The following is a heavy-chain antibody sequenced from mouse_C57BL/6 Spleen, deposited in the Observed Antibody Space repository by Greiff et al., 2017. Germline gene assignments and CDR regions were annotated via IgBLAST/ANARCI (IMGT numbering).Heavy chain of an antibody. CDR1: GFTFTDYY. Sequence: EVQGVESGGGLVQPGGSLSLSCAASGFTFTDYYMSWVRQPPGKALEWLGFIRNKANGYTTEYSASVKGRFTISRDNSQSILYLQMNALRAEDSATYYCARWGVTRYFDVWGTGTTVTVSS. V-gene: IGHV7-3*01. CDR3: ARWGVTRYFDV. CDR2: IRNKANGYTT. D-gene: IGHD2-5*01. J-gene: IGHJ1*03.